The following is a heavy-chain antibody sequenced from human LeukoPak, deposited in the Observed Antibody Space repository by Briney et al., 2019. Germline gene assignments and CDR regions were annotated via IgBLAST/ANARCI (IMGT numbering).Heavy chain of an antibody. CDR1: GGSVSDYY. Sequence: ETLSLTCTISGGSVSDYYWSWVRQAPGKGLEWVANLKQDGSVIWYVDSVKGRFTISRDNAQNSLYLQMNSLRAEDTAVYYCARGPSHSSCYYYYFDYWGQGTLVTVSS. V-gene: IGHV3-7*01. CDR3: ARGPSHSSCYYYYFDY. CDR2: LKQDGSVI. J-gene: IGHJ4*02. D-gene: IGHD3-22*01.